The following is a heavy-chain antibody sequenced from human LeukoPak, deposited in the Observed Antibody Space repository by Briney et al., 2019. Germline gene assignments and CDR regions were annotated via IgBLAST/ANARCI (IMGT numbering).Heavy chain of an antibody. CDR3: ARAAIFGLPSTFDP. D-gene: IGHD3/OR15-3a*01. CDR1: GGTFSNYA. CDR2: IIPILGIA. Sequence: SVKVSCKASGGTFSNYAISWVRQAPGQGLEWMGRIIPILGIANYAQKFQGRVTITADKSTNTAYMELSSLRSEDTAVYYCARAAIFGLPSTFDPWGQGTLVTVSS. V-gene: IGHV1-69*04. J-gene: IGHJ5*02.